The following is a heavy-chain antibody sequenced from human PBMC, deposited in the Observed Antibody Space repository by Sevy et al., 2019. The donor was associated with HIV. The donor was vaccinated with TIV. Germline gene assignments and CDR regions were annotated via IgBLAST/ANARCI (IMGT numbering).Heavy chain of an antibody. CDR1: RFNFDDYG. Sequence: GGSLRLSCTASRFNFDDYGMHWVRQAPGKGLEWVSGISWNSRSIGYADSVKGRFTISRDGAQNSLYLQMSSLRPEDTAFYYCAKDIAVAGPLLYYFDYWGHGTLVTVSS. V-gene: IGHV3-9*01. CDR3: AKDIAVAGPLLYYFDY. J-gene: IGHJ4*01. D-gene: IGHD6-19*01. CDR2: ISWNSRSI.